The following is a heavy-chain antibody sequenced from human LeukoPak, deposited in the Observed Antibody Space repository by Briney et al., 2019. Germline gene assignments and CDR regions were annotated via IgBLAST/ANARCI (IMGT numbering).Heavy chain of an antibody. Sequence: PGGSLRLSCTASGFTFSSYWMTWVRQAPGKGLEWVANIKHDGYEKYYADSVVGRLTISRDNAKNSLYLQMNSLETEDTAAYYCTTVTDGGSDYWGQGTLVTVSS. CDR3: TTVTDGGSDY. CDR2: IKHDGYEK. D-gene: IGHD2-8*01. V-gene: IGHV3-7*03. J-gene: IGHJ4*02. CDR1: GFTFSSYW.